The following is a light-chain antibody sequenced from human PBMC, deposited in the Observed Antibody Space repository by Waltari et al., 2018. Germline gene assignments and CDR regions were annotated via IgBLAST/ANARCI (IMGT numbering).Light chain of an antibody. CDR3: QQVYSFPLT. Sequence: NQLTQSPASLSASVGDKVTISCRARQGISRTLAWYQQKPGKATKFLLYAASTLQGGVPSRFGGSGSGTDFTLTLSSLQPEDFGTYSCQQVYSFPLTLGGGTKVEIK. CDR1: QGISRT. CDR2: AAS. V-gene: IGKV1-9*01. J-gene: IGKJ4*01.